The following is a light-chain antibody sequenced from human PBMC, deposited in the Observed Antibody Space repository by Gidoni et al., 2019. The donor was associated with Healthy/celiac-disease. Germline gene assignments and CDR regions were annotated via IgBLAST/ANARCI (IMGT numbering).Light chain of an antibody. J-gene: IGKJ1*01. Sequence: EIVMTQSPDPLAGSLGERATINCKSSQSVLYSSNNKNYLAWYQQKPGQPPKLLIYWASTRESGVPDRFSGSGSGTDFTLTISSLQAEDVAVYYCQQYYSTSWTFGQGTKVEIK. V-gene: IGKV4-1*01. CDR2: WAS. CDR1: QSVLYSSNNKNY. CDR3: QQYYSTSWT.